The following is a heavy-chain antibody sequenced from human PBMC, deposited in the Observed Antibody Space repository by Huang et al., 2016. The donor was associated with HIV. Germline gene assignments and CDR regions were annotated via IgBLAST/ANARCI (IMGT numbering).Heavy chain of an antibody. CDR1: GFSFSNYG. CDR2: ISYDGSNK. D-gene: IGHD1-26*01. J-gene: IGHJ4*02. V-gene: IGHV3-30*18. CDR3: AKDGADEEWDIDY. Sequence: VQLVESGGGVVQPGRSLRLACAASGFSFSNYGLHWGRQAPGKGLGWVAVISYDGSNKYYAHSVKGRFTISRDTSENKVYLQMNSLRHEDTAVYYCAKDGADEEWDIDYWGQGTLVTVSS.